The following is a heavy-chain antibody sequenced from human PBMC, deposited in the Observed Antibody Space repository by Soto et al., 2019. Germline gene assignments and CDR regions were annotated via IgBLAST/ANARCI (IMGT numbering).Heavy chain of an antibody. J-gene: IGHJ6*02. CDR2: IYWDDDK. CDR1: GFSLSTSGVG. Sequence: SGPTLVNPTQTLTLTCTFSGFSLSTSGVGVGWIRQPPGKALEWLALIYWDDDKRYSPSLKSRLTITKDTSKNQVVLTMTNMDPVDTATYYCAHRPMVRGAPAASYYYYGMDVWGQGTTVTVSS. CDR3: AHRPMVRGAPAASYYYYGMDV. D-gene: IGHD3-10*01. V-gene: IGHV2-5*02.